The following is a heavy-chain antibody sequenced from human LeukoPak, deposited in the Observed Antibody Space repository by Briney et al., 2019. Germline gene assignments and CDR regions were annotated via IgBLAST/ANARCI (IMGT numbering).Heavy chain of an antibody. CDR1: GGSISSGSNY. CDR2: LYSSGTT. V-gene: IGHV4-61*02. CDR3: ARRSIVVVPAAILHAFDI. Sequence: SETLSLTCTVSGGSISSGSNYWSWIRQPAGKEPEWVGRLYSSGTTNYNPSLKSRVTISVDTSKNQFSLKLSSVTAADTAVYYCARRSIVVVPAAILHAFDIWGQGTMVTVSS. J-gene: IGHJ3*02. D-gene: IGHD2-2*01.